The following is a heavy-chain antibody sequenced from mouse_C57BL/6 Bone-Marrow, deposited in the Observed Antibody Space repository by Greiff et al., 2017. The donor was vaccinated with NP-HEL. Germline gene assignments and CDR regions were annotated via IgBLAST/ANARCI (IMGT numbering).Heavy chain of an antibody. J-gene: IGHJ4*01. D-gene: IGHD1-1*01. CDR3: VRHGYYGSSYAMDY. V-gene: IGHV10-1*01. Sequence: EVQVVESGGGLVQPKGSLKLSCAASGFSFNTYAMNWVRQAPGKGLEWVARIRSKSNNYATYYADSVKDRFTISRDDSESMLYLQMNNLKTEDTAMYYCVRHGYYGSSYAMDYWGQGTSVTVSS. CDR1: GFSFNTYA. CDR2: IRSKSNNYAT.